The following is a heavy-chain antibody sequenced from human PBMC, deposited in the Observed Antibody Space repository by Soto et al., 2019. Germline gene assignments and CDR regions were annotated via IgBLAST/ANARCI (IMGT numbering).Heavy chain of an antibody. V-gene: IGHV3-23*01. CDR2: ISGSGGST. CDR1: GFTFSSYA. J-gene: IGHJ4*02. Sequence: GGSLRLSCAASGFTFSSYAMSWVRQAPGKGLEWVSAISGSGGSTYYADSVKGRFTISRDNSKNTLYLQMNSLRAEDTAVYYCAKFGATLVLLWFGELSPDFDYWGQGTLVTVSS. D-gene: IGHD3-10*01. CDR3: AKFGATLVLLWFGELSPDFDY.